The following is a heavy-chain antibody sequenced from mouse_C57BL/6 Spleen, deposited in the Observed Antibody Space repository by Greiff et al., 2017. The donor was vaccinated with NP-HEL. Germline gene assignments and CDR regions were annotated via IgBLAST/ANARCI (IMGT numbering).Heavy chain of an antibody. Sequence: QVQLKQSGAELAKPGASVKLSCKASGYTFTSYWMHWVKQRPGQGLEWIGYINPSSGYTKYNQKFKDKATLTADKSSSTAYMQLSSLTYEDSAVYYCARYISTTVVATGDYYAMDYWGQGTSVTVSS. J-gene: IGHJ4*01. CDR2: INPSSGYT. CDR1: GYTFTSYW. CDR3: ARYISTTVVATGDYYAMDY. D-gene: IGHD1-1*01. V-gene: IGHV1-7*01.